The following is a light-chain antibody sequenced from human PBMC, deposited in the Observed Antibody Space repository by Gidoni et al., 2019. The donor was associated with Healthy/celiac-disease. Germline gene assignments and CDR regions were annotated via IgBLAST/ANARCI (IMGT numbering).Light chain of an antibody. CDR1: NIGSKS. CDR3: QVWDSSSDHYV. J-gene: IGLJ1*01. Sequence: SYVLTQPPSVSVAPGKTARITCGGNNIGSKSVHWYQQKPGQAPVLVVYDDSARPAGIPDRFSGSNAGNTATLTISRVEAGDEADYYCQVWDSSSDHYVFGTGTKVTVL. CDR2: DDS. V-gene: IGLV3-21*03.